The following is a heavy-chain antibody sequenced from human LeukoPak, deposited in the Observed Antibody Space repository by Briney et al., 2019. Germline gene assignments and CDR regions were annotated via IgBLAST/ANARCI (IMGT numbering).Heavy chain of an antibody. CDR2: IRYDGSNK. CDR1: GFTFSSYG. J-gene: IGHJ6*02. V-gene: IGHV3-30*02. CDR3: VKDLGSAITSALALDV. D-gene: IGHD2-15*01. Sequence: GGSLRLSCAASGFTFSSYGMHWVRQAPGEGLEWVAFIRYDGSNKYYADSVKGRFTISRDNRKNLLHLQMNSLRPDDSAVYYCVKDLGSAITSALALDVWGQGTTVTVSS.